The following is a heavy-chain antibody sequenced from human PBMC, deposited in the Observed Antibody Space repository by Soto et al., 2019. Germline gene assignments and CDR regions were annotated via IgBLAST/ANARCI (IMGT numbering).Heavy chain of an antibody. CDR1: GFTFSSYS. CDR3: ARDLNLEQWLPFGAFDI. CDR2: ISSSSSYI. V-gene: IGHV3-21*01. J-gene: IGHJ3*02. D-gene: IGHD6-19*01. Sequence: KPGGSLRLSCAASGFTFSSYSMNWFRQAPGKGLEWVSSISSSSSYIYYADSVKGRFTISRDNAKNSLYLQMNSLRAEDTAVYYCARDLNLEQWLPFGAFDIWGQGTMVTVSS.